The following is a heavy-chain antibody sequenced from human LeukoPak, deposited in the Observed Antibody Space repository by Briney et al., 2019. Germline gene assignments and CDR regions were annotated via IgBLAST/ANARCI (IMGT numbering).Heavy chain of an antibody. Sequence: GASVKVSCKASGYTFNGYYMHWVRQAPAQGLEWMGWINPNSAGTNYAQNFQGRVTMTRDTSINTAYMELSRLKSDDTAIYYCARESGLRGVGFDPWGQGTLVTVSS. CDR2: INPNSAGT. D-gene: IGHD5-12*01. CDR3: ARESGLRGVGFDP. V-gene: IGHV1-2*02. J-gene: IGHJ5*02. CDR1: GYTFNGYY.